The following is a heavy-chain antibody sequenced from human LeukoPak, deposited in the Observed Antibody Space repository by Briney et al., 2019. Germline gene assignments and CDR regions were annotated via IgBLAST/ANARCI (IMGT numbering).Heavy chain of an antibody. D-gene: IGHD2-21*01. J-gene: IGHJ4*02. CDR3: ARMIGGASGDFDN. V-gene: IGHV3-23*01. CDR2: ISGSGGST. Sequence: GGSLRLSCAASGFTFNNFAMSWVRQAPGKGLEWVSAISGSGGSTYYADSVKGRFSISRDNAKNSLHLQMNSLRVEDTAMYYCARMIGGASGDFDNWGQGTLVTVSS. CDR1: GFTFNNFA.